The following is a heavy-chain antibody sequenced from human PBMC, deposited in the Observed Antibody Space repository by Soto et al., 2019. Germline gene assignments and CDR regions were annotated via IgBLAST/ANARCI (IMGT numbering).Heavy chain of an antibody. CDR3: ARASGSSYWCDP. CDR2: ISAYNGNT. J-gene: IGHJ5*02. D-gene: IGHD1-26*01. Sequence: QVQLVQSGAEVKKPGASVKVSCKASGYTFTSYGISWVRQAPGQGLEWMGWISAYNGNTNSAQKLQGRVTMTTDTDASTGWMGLRSLRADGTAVYYRARASGSSYWCDPWGQGTLVTVSS. V-gene: IGHV1-18*01. CDR1: GYTFTSYG.